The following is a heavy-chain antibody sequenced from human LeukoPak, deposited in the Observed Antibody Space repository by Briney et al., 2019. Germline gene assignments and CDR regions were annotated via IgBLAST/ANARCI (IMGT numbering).Heavy chain of an antibody. V-gene: IGHV3-48*04. CDR2: ISSSSSTI. D-gene: IGHD3-10*01. J-gene: IGHJ4*02. CDR1: GFTFSSYS. Sequence: GGSLRLSCAASGFTFSSYSMNWVRQAPGKGLEWVSYISSSSSTIYYADSVKGRFTISRDNAKNSLYLQMNSLRAEDTAVYYCARDNAQGSRTPGGYWGQGTLVTVSS. CDR3: ARDNAQGSRTPGGY.